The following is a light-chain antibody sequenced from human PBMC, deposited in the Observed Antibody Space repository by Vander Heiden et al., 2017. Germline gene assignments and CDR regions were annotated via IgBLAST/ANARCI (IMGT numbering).Light chain of an antibody. CDR3: QQYQSELPSYT. CDR1: QGVTNKQ. V-gene: IGKV3-20*01. Sequence: EIGLTQSPGTLSLSPGERATLSCRASQGVTNKQLAWYLHKPGQAPRLLIYGGSTRATGIPDRFSGSGSGTELILTISRLEAEDSAVYYCQQYQSELPSYTFGQGTKLEIK. J-gene: IGKJ2*01. CDR2: GGS.